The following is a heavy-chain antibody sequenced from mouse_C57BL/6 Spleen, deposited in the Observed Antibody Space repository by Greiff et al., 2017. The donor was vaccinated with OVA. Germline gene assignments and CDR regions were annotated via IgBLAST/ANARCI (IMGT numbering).Heavy chain of an antibody. J-gene: IGHJ4*01. Sequence: EVQVVESGPGLVKPSQSLSLTCSVTGYSITSGYYWNWIRQFPGNKLEWMGYISYDGSNNYNPSLKNRISITRDTSKNQFFLKLNSVTTEDTATYYCARDQGGYAMDYWGQGTSVTVSS. CDR3: ARDQGGYAMDY. D-gene: IGHD3-2*02. CDR1: GYSITSGYY. CDR2: ISYDGSN. V-gene: IGHV3-6*01.